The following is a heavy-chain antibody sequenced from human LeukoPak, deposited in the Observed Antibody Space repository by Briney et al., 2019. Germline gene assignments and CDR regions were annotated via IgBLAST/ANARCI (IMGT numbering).Heavy chain of an antibody. CDR2: IDQVGTT. D-gene: IGHD3-22*01. Sequence: PSETLSLTCAVNGGSFSGYYWSWIRQSPGKGLEWIGEIDQVGTTNYTPSLESRVTISVDTSKNQFSLKLSSVTAADTAVYFCARGPYSYDSSGAFDIWGQGTMVTVSS. J-gene: IGHJ3*02. V-gene: IGHV4-34*01. CDR1: GGSFSGYY. CDR3: ARGPYSYDSSGAFDI.